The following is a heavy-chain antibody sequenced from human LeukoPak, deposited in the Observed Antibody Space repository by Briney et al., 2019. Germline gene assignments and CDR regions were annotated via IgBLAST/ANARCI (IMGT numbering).Heavy chain of an antibody. D-gene: IGHD3-10*01. V-gene: IGHV1-2*06. CDR1: GGTFSSYA. Sequence: ASVTVSCTASGGTFSSYAISWVRQAPGQGLEWMGRINANSGGTDYAEKFQGRVTMTRDTSIGTAYMEVSRLIYDDTAVYYCARDFSLWFDYWGQGTLVTVSS. J-gene: IGHJ4*02. CDR2: INANSGGT. CDR3: ARDFSLWFDY.